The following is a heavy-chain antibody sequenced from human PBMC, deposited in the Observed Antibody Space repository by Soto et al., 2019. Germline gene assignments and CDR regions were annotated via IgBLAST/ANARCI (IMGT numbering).Heavy chain of an antibody. D-gene: IGHD1-1*01. Sequence: SETLSLTCTVSGGSISSDYWSWIRQSPGKGLEWIGYIYYSGNTKYNPSLESRVTISIDASKNQVSLNLKSVTAADTAVYYCAKQGGKYGIRSFDPWGQGTLVTVSS. CDR3: AKQGGKYGIRSFDP. J-gene: IGHJ5*02. CDR1: GGSISSDY. V-gene: IGHV4-59*08. CDR2: IYYSGNT.